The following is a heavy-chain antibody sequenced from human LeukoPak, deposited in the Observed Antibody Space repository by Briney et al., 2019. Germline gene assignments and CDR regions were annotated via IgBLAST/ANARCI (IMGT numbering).Heavy chain of an antibody. V-gene: IGHV3-48*03. CDR3: ARGPGRDAYNFVSY. Sequence: GGSLRLSCAASGFTFSSYEMNWVRQAPGKGLEWVSYISASGSTIYYADSLKGRFTISRDNAKNSLYLQMNSLRAEDTAVYYCARGPGRDAYNFVSYWGQGTLVTASS. CDR1: GFTFSSYE. D-gene: IGHD5-24*01. CDR2: ISASGSTI. J-gene: IGHJ4*02.